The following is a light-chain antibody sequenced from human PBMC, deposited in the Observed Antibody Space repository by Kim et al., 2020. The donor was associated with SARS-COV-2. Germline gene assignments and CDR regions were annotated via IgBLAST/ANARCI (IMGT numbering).Light chain of an antibody. V-gene: IGKV3-20*01. CDR2: GPS. CDR1: QSVGNSF. Sequence: SPGERATLSCRASQSVGNSFLAWYQQKPGQAPRLLIYGPSSRATGIPDRFSGSGSGTDFTLTISRLEPEDFAMYYCQQYGTSPFTFGPGTKVDIK. J-gene: IGKJ3*01. CDR3: QQYGTSPFT.